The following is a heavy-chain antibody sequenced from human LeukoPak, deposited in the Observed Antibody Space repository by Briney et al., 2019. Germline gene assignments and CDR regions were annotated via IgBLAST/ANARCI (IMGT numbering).Heavy chain of an antibody. Sequence: GGSLRLSCAASGFTFSNYGMHWVRQAPGKGLEWVAVIWYDGNNKYYADSVKGRFTISGDNSKNTLYLQMNSLRAEDTAVYNCANGRADIVVVPAAVPFDYWGQGTLVTVSS. D-gene: IGHD2-2*01. CDR3: ANGRADIVVVPAAVPFDY. CDR2: IWYDGNNK. J-gene: IGHJ4*02. V-gene: IGHV3-30*02. CDR1: GFTFSNYG.